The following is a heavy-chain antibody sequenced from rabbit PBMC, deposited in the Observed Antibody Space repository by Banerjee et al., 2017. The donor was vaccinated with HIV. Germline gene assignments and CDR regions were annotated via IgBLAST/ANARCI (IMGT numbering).Heavy chain of an antibody. V-gene: IGHV1S45*01. CDR1: GFSFSSGYY. Sequence: QQQLVESGGGLVQPEGSLTLTCTASGFSFSSGYYMCWVRQAPGKGLEWIACIYAGSSGTTHYASWAKGRFTISKTSSTTVTLQMTSLTAADTATYFCARGSGSSYDLWGQGTLVTVS. J-gene: IGHJ3*01. D-gene: IGHD8-1*01. CDR3: ARGSGSSYDL. CDR2: IYAGSSGTT.